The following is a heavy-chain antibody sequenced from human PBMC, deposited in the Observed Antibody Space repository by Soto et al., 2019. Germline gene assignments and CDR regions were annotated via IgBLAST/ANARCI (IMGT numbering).Heavy chain of an antibody. D-gene: IGHD4-17*01. Sequence: PGGSLRLSCAASGFTFSGSAMHWVRQASGKGLEWVGRIRSKANSYATAYAASVKGRFTISRDDSKNTAYLQMNSLKTEDTAVYYCARDSYYGDYTDYWGQGTLVTVSS. CDR3: ARDSYYGDYTDY. V-gene: IGHV3-73*01. CDR1: GFTFSGSA. CDR2: IRSKANSYAT. J-gene: IGHJ4*02.